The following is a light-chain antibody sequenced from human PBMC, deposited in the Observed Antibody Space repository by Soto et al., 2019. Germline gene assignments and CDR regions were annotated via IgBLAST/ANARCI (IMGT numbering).Light chain of an antibody. CDR3: QQSSNIPWT. CDR1: QNIDNY. V-gene: IGKV1-39*01. CDR2: STS. J-gene: IGKJ1*01. Sequence: IQLTQSPSSLSASVGDRVTVSCLSSQNIDNYLNWYVQRPGKAPELLIYSTSNLKSGVPSRFRGSGSGTDFSLTINSLQSEDFATYYCQQSSNIPWTFGQGTKVDIK.